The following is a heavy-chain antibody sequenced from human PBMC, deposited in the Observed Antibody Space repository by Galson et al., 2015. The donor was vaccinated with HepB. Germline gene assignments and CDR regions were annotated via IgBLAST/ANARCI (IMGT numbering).Heavy chain of an antibody. CDR2: IIPILGIA. D-gene: IGHD2-15*01. CDR1: GGTFSSYT. Sequence: SVKVSCKASGGTFSSYTISWVRQAPGQGLEWMGRIIPILGIANYAQKFQGRVTITADKSTNTAYMELSSLRSEDTAVYYCATLGVVVAATFPQRNSADYWGQGTLVTVSS. CDR3: ATLGVVVAATFPQRNSADY. J-gene: IGHJ4*02. V-gene: IGHV1-69*02.